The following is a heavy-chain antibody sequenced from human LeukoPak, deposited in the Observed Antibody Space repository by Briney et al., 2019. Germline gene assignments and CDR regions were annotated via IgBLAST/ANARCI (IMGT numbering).Heavy chain of an antibody. CDR3: ARRGYSSGWHYFDY. J-gene: IGHJ4*02. CDR2: IYTSGST. CDR1: GGSISSGSYY. V-gene: IGHV4-61*02. Sequence: SETLSLTCTVSGGSISSGSYYWSWIRQSAGKGLEWIGRIYTSGSTNYNPSLKSRVTISVDTSKNQFSLKLGSVTAADTAVYYCARRGYSSGWHYFDYWGQGTLVTVSS. D-gene: IGHD6-19*01.